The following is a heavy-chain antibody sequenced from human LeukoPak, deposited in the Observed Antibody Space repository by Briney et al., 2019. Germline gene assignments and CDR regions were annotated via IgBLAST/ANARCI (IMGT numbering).Heavy chain of an antibody. D-gene: IGHD1-26*01. CDR2: IYYSGST. V-gene: IGHV4-59*01. CDR1: GGSISSYY. Sequence: ETLSLTCTVSGGSISSYYWSWIRQPPGKGLEWIGYIYYSGSTNYNPSLKSRVTISVDTSKNQFSLKLSSVTAADTAVYYCARGGIVGATPYYFNYWGQGTLVTVSS. J-gene: IGHJ4*02. CDR3: ARGGIVGATPYYFNY.